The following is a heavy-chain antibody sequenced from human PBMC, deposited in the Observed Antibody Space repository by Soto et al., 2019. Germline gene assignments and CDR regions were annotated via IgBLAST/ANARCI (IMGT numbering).Heavy chain of an antibody. CDR3: AKLLHNSYYNVMDV. CDR1: GFTFSNSG. V-gene: IGHV3-23*01. Sequence: LRLSCAASGFTFSNSGMRWVRQAPGQGLEWVSSIGPSGNTYYSDAVKGRFTISRDISKNTLFLQMDSLRAEDTATYYCAKLLHNSYYNVMDVWGQGTTVTVSS. D-gene: IGHD4-4*01. CDR2: IGPSGNT. J-gene: IGHJ6*02.